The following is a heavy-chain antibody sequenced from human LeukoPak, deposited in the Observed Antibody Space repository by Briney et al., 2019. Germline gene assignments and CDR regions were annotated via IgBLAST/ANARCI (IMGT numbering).Heavy chain of an antibody. CDR1: GFTVSINY. CDR2: IYSGGST. D-gene: IGHD4-17*01. CDR3: ARDRDAVTTGIFDY. J-gene: IGHJ4*02. V-gene: IGHV3-53*01. Sequence: GGSLRLSCAASGFTVSINYMSWVRQAPGKGLEWVSVIYSGGSTYYADSVKGRFTISRDNSKNTLYLQMNSLRAEDTAVYYCARDRDAVTTGIFDYWGQGTLVTVSS.